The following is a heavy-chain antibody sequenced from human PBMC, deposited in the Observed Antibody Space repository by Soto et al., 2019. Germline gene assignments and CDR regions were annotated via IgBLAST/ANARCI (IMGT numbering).Heavy chain of an antibody. V-gene: IGHV3-53*01. Sequence: EVQLVESGGGLIQPGGSLRLSCAASGFTVSSNYMSWVRQAPGKGLEWVSVIYSGGSTYYADSVKGRFTISRDNAKNTLYLQMNSLRAEDTAVYYCARGRQAYYYGMDGWGQGTTVTVSS. D-gene: IGHD6-25*01. J-gene: IGHJ6*02. CDR2: IYSGGST. CDR1: GFTVSSNY. CDR3: ARGRQAYYYGMDG.